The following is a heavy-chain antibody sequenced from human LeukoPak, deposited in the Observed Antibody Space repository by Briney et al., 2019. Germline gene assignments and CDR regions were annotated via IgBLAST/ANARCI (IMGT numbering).Heavy chain of an antibody. D-gene: IGHD5-12*01. CDR3: ARHYGGYDSVYYRDV. CDR2: INAYNGNT. V-gene: IGHV1-18*01. Sequence: ASVKVSCKASGYTFTSYGISWVRQAPGQGLEWMGWINAYNGNTNYTQKLKGRVTMTTDTSTSTAYMELSSLRSEDTAVYYCARHYGGYDSVYYRDVWGEGTTVTLSS. CDR1: GYTFTSYG. J-gene: IGHJ6*03.